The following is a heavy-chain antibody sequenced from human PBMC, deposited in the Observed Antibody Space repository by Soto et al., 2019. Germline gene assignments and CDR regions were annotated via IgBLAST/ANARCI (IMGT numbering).Heavy chain of an antibody. Sequence: QVQLQESGPGLVKPSQTLSLTCTVSGGSISSGDYYWSWIRQPPGKGLEWIGYIYYSGSTYYNPSLKSRVTISVDKSKNQFSLKLSSVTAADTAVYYCARVIVLAYYYGSGSYSARVDPWGQGTLVTVSS. CDR2: IYYSGST. CDR1: GGSISSGDYY. V-gene: IGHV4-30-4*01. D-gene: IGHD3-10*01. J-gene: IGHJ5*02. CDR3: ARVIVLAYYYGSGSYSARVDP.